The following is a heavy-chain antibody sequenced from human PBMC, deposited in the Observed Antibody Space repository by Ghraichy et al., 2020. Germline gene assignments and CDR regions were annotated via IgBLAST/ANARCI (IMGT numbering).Heavy chain of an antibody. Sequence: ASVKVSCKASGYTLISYALHWVRQAPGQRLEWMGWIIAGNGNTQYAQKFQGRVTITRGTSASTAYMELSSLRSEDTAVYYCARLSRVHSSGWYYFDYWGQGTLVTVSS. CDR2: IIAGNGNT. D-gene: IGHD6-19*01. V-gene: IGHV1-3*01. CDR3: ARLSRVHSSGWYYFDY. J-gene: IGHJ4*02. CDR1: GYTLISYA.